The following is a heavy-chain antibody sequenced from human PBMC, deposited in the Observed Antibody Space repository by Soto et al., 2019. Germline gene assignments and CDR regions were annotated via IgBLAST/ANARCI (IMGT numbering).Heavy chain of an antibody. D-gene: IGHD2-15*01. V-gene: IGHV3-33*01. J-gene: IGHJ4*02. CDR2: IWCDGSNK. Sequence: QVQLVESGGGVVQSGRSLRLSCAASGFTFSSYGMHWVRQAPGKGLEWVAVIWCDGSNKYYADSVKGRFTISRDNSKNTLYLQMNSLRAEDTAVYYCARDGYCSGGSCYSVPVFDYWGQGTLVTVSS. CDR3: ARDGYCSGGSCYSVPVFDY. CDR1: GFTFSSYG.